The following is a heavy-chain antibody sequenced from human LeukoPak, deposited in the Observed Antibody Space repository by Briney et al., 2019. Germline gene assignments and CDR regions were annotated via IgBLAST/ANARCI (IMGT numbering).Heavy chain of an antibody. CDR2: ISAYNGNT. D-gene: IGHD3-22*01. V-gene: IGHV1-18*01. J-gene: IGHJ4*02. Sequence: ASVKVSCKASGYTFTSYGISWVRQAPGQGLEWMGWISAYNGNTNYAQKLQGRVTMTTDTSTSTAYMELRSLRSDDTAVYYCARDLPHSPSYYYDSSGYRDYWGQGTPVTVSS. CDR1: GYTFTSYG. CDR3: ARDLPHSPSYYYDSSGYRDY.